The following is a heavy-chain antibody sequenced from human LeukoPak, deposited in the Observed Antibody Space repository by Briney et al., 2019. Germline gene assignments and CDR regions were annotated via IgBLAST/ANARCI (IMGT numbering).Heavy chain of an antibody. D-gene: IGHD3-22*01. J-gene: IGHJ4*02. V-gene: IGHV4-59*01. CDR2: IYYSGSI. CDR3: ARENPSGYYNRPIDY. CDR1: GASISSYY. Sequence: SGTLSLTCTVSGASISSYYWSWIRQPPGKGLEWIGDIYYSGSIKYNPSLKSRVTMSVDTSKNQFSLKLSSVTAADTAIYYCARENPSGYYNRPIDYWGQGTLVTVSS.